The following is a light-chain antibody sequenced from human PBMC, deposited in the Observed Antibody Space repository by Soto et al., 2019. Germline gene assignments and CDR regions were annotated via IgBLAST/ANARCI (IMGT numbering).Light chain of an antibody. CDR2: SVS. Sequence: IVMTQTPLSSPVTLGQSASISCRSSQNPVHSDGNNYLSWLQRRPGQPPRLLIYSVSNRVSRVPDKFSGSGAGTYFTLKIGRVEAEDVGVYYGRQAVKFPWTVGQGTTVEVK. CDR3: RQAVKFPWT. J-gene: IGKJ1*01. CDR1: QNPVHSDGNNY. V-gene: IGKV2-24*01.